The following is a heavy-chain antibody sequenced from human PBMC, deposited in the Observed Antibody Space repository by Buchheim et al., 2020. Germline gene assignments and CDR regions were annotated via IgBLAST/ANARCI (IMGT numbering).Heavy chain of an antibody. J-gene: IGHJ4*02. D-gene: IGHD3-10*01. CDR3: IQSGFGRNDY. V-gene: IGHV3-74*01. CDR2: INTDGSST. CDR1: GFTFSNYW. Sequence: EVQLVESGGGLVQPGGSLRLSCAASGFTFSNYWMHWVRQAPGKGLVWVSRINTDGSSTSYADSVKGRFTISIDNAKNTLYLQMNSLRADDTAVYYCIQSGFGRNDYWGQGTL.